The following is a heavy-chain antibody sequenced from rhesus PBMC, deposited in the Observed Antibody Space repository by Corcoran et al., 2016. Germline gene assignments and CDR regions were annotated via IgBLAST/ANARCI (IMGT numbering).Heavy chain of an antibody. CDR3: ARGVVNFNWYFDL. J-gene: IGHJ2*01. CDR1: GGSVSSSNW. V-gene: IGHV4-65*01. CDR2: ISCTSGST. Sequence: QVQLQESGPGLVKPSETLSLTCAVSGGSVSSSNWWSWIRQPPWKGLEWIGYISCTSGSTYYNPSLKSLVTIFTATSKNPFSLKLSSVTAADTAVYYCARGVVNFNWYFDLWGPGTPITISS. D-gene: IGHD2-21*01.